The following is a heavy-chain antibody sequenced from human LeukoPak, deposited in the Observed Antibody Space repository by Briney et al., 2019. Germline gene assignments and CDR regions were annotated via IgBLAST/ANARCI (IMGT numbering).Heavy chain of an antibody. CDR2: IKEDGSDK. Sequence: GGSLRLSCIASGFTFSRNWMSWVRQAPGKGLEWVANIKEDGSDKYYVDSVKGRFTISKDNAKNSLFLRMDRLRAEDTAVYYCARDGDGYGDWGQGTLVTVSP. CDR1: GFTFSRNW. V-gene: IGHV3-7*01. CDR3: ARDGDGYGD. J-gene: IGHJ4*02. D-gene: IGHD5-24*01.